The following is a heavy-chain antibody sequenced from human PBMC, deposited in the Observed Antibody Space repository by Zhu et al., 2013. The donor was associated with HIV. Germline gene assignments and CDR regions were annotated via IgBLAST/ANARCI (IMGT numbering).Heavy chain of an antibody. V-gene: IGHV1-69*01. D-gene: IGHD3-10*01. CDR2: IIPIFGTA. CDR3: ASKSVVRGIRKDKDYYYGMGR. CDR1: GGTFSSYA. J-gene: IGHJ6*02. Sequence: QVQLVQSGAEVKKPGSSVKVSCKASGGTFSSYAISWVRQAPGQGLEWMGGIIPIFGTANYAQKFQGRVTITADESTSTAYMELSSLRSEDTAVYYCASKSVVRGIRKDKDYYYGMGRLGPRDHGHRLL.